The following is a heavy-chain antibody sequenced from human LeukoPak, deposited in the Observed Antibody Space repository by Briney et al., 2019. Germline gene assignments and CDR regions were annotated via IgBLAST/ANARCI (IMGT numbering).Heavy chain of an antibody. J-gene: IGHJ5*02. Sequence: ASVKVSCKVSGYTLTELSMHWVRQAPGKGPEWMGGFDPEDGETIYAQKFQGRVTMTEDTSTDTAYMELSSLRSEDTAVYYCATLWTYCSSTSCYLRWFDPWGQGTLVTVSS. D-gene: IGHD2-2*01. CDR3: ATLWTYCSSTSCYLRWFDP. CDR2: FDPEDGET. V-gene: IGHV1-24*01. CDR1: GYTLTELS.